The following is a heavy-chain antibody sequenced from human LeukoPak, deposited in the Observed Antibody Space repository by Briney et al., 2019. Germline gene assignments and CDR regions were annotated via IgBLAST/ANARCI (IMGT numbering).Heavy chain of an antibody. V-gene: IGHV3-53*01. CDR1: GFTVSSNY. CDR3: ARNYGGTSPGYYYYYYMDV. Sequence: GGSLRLSCAASGFTVSSNYMSWVRQAPGKGLEWVSVIYGGGSTYYADAVKGRFTISRDNSKNTLYLQMNSLRAEDTAVYYCARNYGGTSPGYYYYYYMDVWGKGTTVTVAS. D-gene: IGHD4-23*01. J-gene: IGHJ6*03. CDR2: IYGGGST.